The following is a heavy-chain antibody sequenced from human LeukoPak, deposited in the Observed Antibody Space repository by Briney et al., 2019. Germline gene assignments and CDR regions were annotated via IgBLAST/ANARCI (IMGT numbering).Heavy chain of an antibody. V-gene: IGHV3-20*04. CDR1: GFTFNDYG. D-gene: IGHD3-22*01. CDR2: INWNGGST. Sequence: TGGSLRLSCAASGFTFNDYGMSWVRQAPGRGLEWVSGINWNGGSTAYADSVRGRFTISRDNAKNSLYLQMNSLRAEDTALYYCAKGRYYDSSGYTWDSWGQGTLVTVSS. CDR3: AKGRYYDSSGYTWDS. J-gene: IGHJ4*02.